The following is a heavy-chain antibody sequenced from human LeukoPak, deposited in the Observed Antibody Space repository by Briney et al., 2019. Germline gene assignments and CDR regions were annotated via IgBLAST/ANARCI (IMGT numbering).Heavy chain of an antibody. V-gene: IGHV1-18*01. D-gene: IGHD5-18*01. J-gene: IGHJ4*02. CDR3: ARVDGYNYGRPFDY. Sequence: ASVKVSCKASGYTFTSYGIAWVRPAPGQGLESMGWISSYNGNTNYTQKFQGRVTMTTDTSTTTSYMQLRSLRSDDTAIYYCARVDGYNYGRPFDYWGQGTLVTVSS. CDR2: ISSYNGNT. CDR1: GYTFTSYG.